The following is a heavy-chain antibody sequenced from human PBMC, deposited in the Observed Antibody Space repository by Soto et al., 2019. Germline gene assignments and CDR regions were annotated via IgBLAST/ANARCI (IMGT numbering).Heavy chain of an antibody. CDR3: ARHVYAWSD. Sequence: EVPLVESGGGLVQPGGSLRLSCAAAWFTVSSNYMSWVRQAPGMGLEWVLVIYSGGSTYYADSVKGRFTISRHNSKNTLYLHMNSLRADDTSVYYCARHVYAWSDWGQGNLVTVSS. CDR1: WFTVSSNY. CDR2: IYSGGST. J-gene: IGHJ4*02. D-gene: IGHD3-3*01. V-gene: IGHV3-53*04.